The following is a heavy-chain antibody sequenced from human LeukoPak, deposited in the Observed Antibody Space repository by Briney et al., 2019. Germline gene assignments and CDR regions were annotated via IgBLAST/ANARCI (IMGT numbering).Heavy chain of an antibody. CDR3: ARGRLPSGVGYDWYFDL. CDR1: GGSISSGGYY. D-gene: IGHD5-18*01. J-gene: IGHJ2*01. V-gene: IGHV4-31*03. Sequence: SETLSLTCTVSGGSISSGGYYWSWIRQHPGKGLEWIGYIYYSGSTYYNPSLKSRVTISVDTSKNQFSLKLSSVTAADTAVYYCARGRLPSGVGYDWYFDLWGRGTLVTVSS. CDR2: IYYSGST.